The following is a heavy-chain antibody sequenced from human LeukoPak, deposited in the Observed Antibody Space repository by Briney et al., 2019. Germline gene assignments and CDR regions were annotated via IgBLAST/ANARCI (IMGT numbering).Heavy chain of an antibody. CDR3: ARYRAAPNYFDF. CDR2: IWFDGSDK. V-gene: IGHV3-33*08. Sequence: GRSLRLSCVASGFTFSTYGMHWVRQAPGKGLEWVAVIWFDGSDKYYVDSVKGRFTISRDNSKNTLSLQMNSLRAEDTAVYYCARYRAAPNYFDFWGPGTLVTVSS. D-gene: IGHD6-13*01. CDR1: GFTFSTYG. J-gene: IGHJ4*02.